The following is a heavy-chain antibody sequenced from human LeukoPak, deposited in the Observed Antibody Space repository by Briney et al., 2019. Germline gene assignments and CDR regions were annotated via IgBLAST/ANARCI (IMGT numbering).Heavy chain of an antibody. D-gene: IGHD3-9*01. CDR2: ITNGGSTI. CDR3: ARSIGLTGGGVDV. Sequence: EPGGSLRLSCAASGFTFSGSAMHWVRQASGKGLEWVSYITNGGSTIHHADSVKGRFTISRDNAKKTLYLQMNSLRAEDTAVYYCARSIGLTGGGVDVWGQGTTVTVSS. J-gene: IGHJ6*02. CDR1: GFTFSGSA. V-gene: IGHV3-48*03.